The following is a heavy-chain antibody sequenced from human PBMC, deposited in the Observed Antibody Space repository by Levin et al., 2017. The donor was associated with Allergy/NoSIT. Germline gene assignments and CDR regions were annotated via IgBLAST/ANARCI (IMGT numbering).Heavy chain of an antibody. CDR3: ASQDGYHETKGPLDY. Sequence: GGSLRLSCAASGFTFSSYAMHWVRQAPGKGLEWVAVISYDGSDKYYADSVKGRFTISRDSSKNTLSLQMNSLRPDDTAVYYCASQDGYHETKGPLDYWGQGTLVTVSS. D-gene: IGHD5-24*01. V-gene: IGHV3-30*04. CDR1: GFTFSSYA. J-gene: IGHJ4*02. CDR2: ISYDGSDK.